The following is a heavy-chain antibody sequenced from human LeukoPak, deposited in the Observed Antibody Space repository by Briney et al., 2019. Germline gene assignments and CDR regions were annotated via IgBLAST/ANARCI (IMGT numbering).Heavy chain of an antibody. CDR3: ARDIREYYYDSSGPPAYYFDY. V-gene: IGHV1-2*02. Sequence: ASVKVSCKASGYTFTSYDFNWVRQATGQGLEWMGWMNPNSGGTNYAQKFQGRVTMTRDTSISTAYMELSRLRSDDTAVYYCARDIREYYYDSSGPPAYYFDYWGQGTLVTVSS. J-gene: IGHJ4*02. D-gene: IGHD3-22*01. CDR1: GYTFTSYD. CDR2: MNPNSGGT.